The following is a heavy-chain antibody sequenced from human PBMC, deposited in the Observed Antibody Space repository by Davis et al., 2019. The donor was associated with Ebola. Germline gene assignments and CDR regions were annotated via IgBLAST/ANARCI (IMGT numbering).Heavy chain of an antibody. V-gene: IGHV4-39*07. CDR2: IYYSGST. J-gene: IGHJ3*02. CDR3: ARGFLWFGELAAFDI. D-gene: IGHD3-10*01. CDR1: GGSISSSSYY. Sequence: PSETLSLTCTVSGGSISSSSYYWGWIRQPPGKGLEWIGSIYYSGSTYYNPSLKSRVTISVDTSKNQFSLKLSSVTAADTAVYYCARGFLWFGELAAFDIWGQGTMVTVSS.